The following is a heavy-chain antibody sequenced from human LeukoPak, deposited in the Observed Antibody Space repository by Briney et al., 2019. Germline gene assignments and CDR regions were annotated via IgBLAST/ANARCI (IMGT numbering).Heavy chain of an antibody. CDR3: ARATVYYDFWSGYYSWFDP. D-gene: IGHD3-3*01. Sequence: ASVKVSCKASGYTFTGYYMHWVRQAPGQGLEWMGWINPNSGGTNYAQKFQGRVTMTRDTSISTAYMELSSLRSEDTAVYYCARATVYYDFWSGYYSWFDPWGQGTLVTVSS. CDR1: GYTFTGYY. V-gene: IGHV1-2*02. J-gene: IGHJ5*02. CDR2: INPNSGGT.